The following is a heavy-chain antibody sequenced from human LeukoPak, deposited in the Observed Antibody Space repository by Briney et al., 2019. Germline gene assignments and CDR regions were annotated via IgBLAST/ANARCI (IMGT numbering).Heavy chain of an antibody. J-gene: IGHJ4*02. CDR1: GFSLSTHTEG. D-gene: IGHD6-19*01. Sequence: SGPTLVKPTQTLTLTCTFSGFSLSTHTEGVGWLRQPPGKALQWLALIYWDDDERYSPSLKSRLTITKDTSKNQVVLTMTNMDPVDTATYYCAHTRSGWNPNLFDYWGQGSLVTVSS. V-gene: IGHV2-5*02. CDR3: AHTRSGWNPNLFDY. CDR2: IYWDDDE.